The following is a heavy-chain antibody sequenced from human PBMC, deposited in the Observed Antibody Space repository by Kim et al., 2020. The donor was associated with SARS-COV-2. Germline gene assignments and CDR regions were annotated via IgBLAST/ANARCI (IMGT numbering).Heavy chain of an antibody. CDR2: ISIGGDI. Sequence: GGSLRLSCAASGFTFSRYDMHWVRQATGKGLEWVSTISIGGDIYYAGSVKGRFTISRENAKNSLYLQMNSLRAGDTAVYYCARDNYYYVSGSLDPWGQGTLVTVSS. V-gene: IGHV3-13*01. CDR1: GFTFSRYD. D-gene: IGHD3-10*01. CDR3: ARDNYYYVSGSLDP. J-gene: IGHJ5*02.